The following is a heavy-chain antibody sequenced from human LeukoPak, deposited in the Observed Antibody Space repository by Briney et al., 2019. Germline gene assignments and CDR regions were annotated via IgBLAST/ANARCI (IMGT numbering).Heavy chain of an antibody. CDR2: ISSSSSTI. CDR1: GFTFSSYS. D-gene: IGHD3/OR15-3a*01. V-gene: IGHV3-48*01. CDR3: ARMDGLGAFDI. Sequence: GGSLRLSCAASGFTFSSYSMNWVRQAPGKGLEWVSYISSSSSTIYYADSVKGRFTISRDNAKNSLYLQMNSLRAEDTAVYYCARMDGLGAFDIWGQGTMVTVSS. J-gene: IGHJ3*02.